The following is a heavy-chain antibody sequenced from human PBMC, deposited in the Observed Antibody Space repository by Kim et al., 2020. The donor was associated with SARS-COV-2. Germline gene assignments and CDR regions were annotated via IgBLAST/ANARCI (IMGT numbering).Heavy chain of an antibody. V-gene: IGHV4-59*01. CDR3: ARYEGRARCHQFYS. CDR1: SDSFSAYY. D-gene: IGHD2-8*01. CDR2: IFDSGST. Sequence: SETLSLTCTFSSDSFSAYYWSWIRQIPGKGLEWIYYIFDSGSTNYNPSLENRATISCDTSSNQFFLDLTSVTQADTAVYYCARYEGRARCHQFYSLGQG. J-gene: IGHJ5*02.